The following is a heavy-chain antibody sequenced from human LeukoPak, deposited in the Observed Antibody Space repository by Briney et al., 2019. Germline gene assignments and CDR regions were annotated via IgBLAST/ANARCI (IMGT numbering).Heavy chain of an antibody. V-gene: IGHV3-64D*09. CDR3: VKARYSSTWEPFGY. Sequence: GGSLRLSCSASGFTFGSYAMHWVRQAPGKGLEYVSSISGNGGSTYYADSVKGRFTISRDNSENTVYLQMSSLRAEDTAVYYCVKARYSSTWEPFGYWGQGTLVTVSS. D-gene: IGHD6-13*01. CDR2: ISGNGGST. CDR1: GFTFGSYA. J-gene: IGHJ4*02.